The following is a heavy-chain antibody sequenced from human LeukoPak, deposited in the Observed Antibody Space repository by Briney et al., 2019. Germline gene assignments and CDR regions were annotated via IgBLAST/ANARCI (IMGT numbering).Heavy chain of an antibody. CDR2: IKSDGST. V-gene: IGHV3-74*01. CDR3: ARAPSEIGGYYPEYFRH. CDR1: GFTFSTYW. Sequence: GGSLRLSCASSGFTFSTYWMHWVRQAPGKVLVWVSRIKSDGSTNYADSVKGRFTISRDNAKNTVSLQINSLRPEDTGVYYCARAPSEIGGYYPEYFRHWGQGTLVTVSS. D-gene: IGHD3-22*01. J-gene: IGHJ1*01.